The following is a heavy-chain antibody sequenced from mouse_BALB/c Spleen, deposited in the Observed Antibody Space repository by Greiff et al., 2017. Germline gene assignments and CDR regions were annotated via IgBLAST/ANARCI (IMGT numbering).Heavy chain of an antibody. CDR3: TRDDGYQRAMDY. CDR2: ISSGGSYT. V-gene: IGHV5-6-4*01. CDR1: GFTFSSYT. D-gene: IGHD2-3*01. Sequence: EVKLMESGGGLVKPGGSLKLSCAASGFTFSSYTMSWVRQTPEKRLEWVATISSGGSYTYYPDSVKGRFTISRDNAKNTLYLQMSSLKSEDTAMYYCTRDDGYQRAMDYWGQGTSVTVSS. J-gene: IGHJ4*01.